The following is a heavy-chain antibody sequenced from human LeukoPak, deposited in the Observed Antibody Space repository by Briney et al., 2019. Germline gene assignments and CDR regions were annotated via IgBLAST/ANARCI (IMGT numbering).Heavy chain of an antibody. D-gene: IGHD3-22*01. CDR3: ARTYYYDSADFRTLYGMDV. J-gene: IGHJ6*02. V-gene: IGHV1-8*02. Sequence: ASVKVSCKASGGTFSSYAISWVRQAPGQGLEWMGGMDPNSGNTGYAQKFQGRVTMTRNTSIRTAYMELSSLRSEDTAVYYCARTYYYDSADFRTLYGMDVWGQGTTVTASS. CDR2: MDPNSGNT. CDR1: GGTFSSYA.